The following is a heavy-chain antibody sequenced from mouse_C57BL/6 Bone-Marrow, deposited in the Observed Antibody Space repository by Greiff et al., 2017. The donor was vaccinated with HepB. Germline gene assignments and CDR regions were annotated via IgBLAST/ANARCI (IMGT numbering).Heavy chain of an antibody. V-gene: IGHV5-6*01. CDR2: ISSGGSYT. CDR3: ARHDPYYYAMDY. Sequence: EVQLQESGGDLVKPGGSLKLSCAASGFTFSSYGMSWVRQTPDKRLEWVATISSGGSYTYYPDSVKGRFTISRDNAKNTLDLQMSSLKSEDTAMYYCARHDPYYYAMDYWGQGTSVTVSS. J-gene: IGHJ4*01. CDR1: GFTFSSYG.